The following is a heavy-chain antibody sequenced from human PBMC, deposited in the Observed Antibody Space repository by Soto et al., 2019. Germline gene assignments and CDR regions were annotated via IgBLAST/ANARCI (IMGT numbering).Heavy chain of an antibody. CDR3: AGRPWTTYALDI. CDR2: IYYSGST. D-gene: IGHD1-1*01. Sequence: SLTCTVSGGSISSGGYYWSWIRQHPGKGLEWIGYIYYSGSTYYNPSLKSRVTISVGTSKNQFSLKLSSVTAADTAVYYCAGRPWTTYALDIWGQGTMVTVSS. V-gene: IGHV4-31*03. J-gene: IGHJ3*02. CDR1: GGSISSGGYY.